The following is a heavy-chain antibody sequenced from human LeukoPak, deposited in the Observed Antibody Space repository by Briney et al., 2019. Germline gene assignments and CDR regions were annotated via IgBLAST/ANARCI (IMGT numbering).Heavy chain of an antibody. D-gene: IGHD6-13*01. CDR3: ARDRSIAAAGTWFDP. Sequence: RASVKVSCKASGGTFTSYAISWVRQAPGQGLEWMGGITPIFGTANYAQKFQGRVTITTDESTSTAYMDLCSLRSEDTAVCYCARDRSIAAAGTWFDPWGQGTLVTVSS. V-gene: IGHV1-69*05. J-gene: IGHJ5*02. CDR1: GGTFTSYA. CDR2: ITPIFGTA.